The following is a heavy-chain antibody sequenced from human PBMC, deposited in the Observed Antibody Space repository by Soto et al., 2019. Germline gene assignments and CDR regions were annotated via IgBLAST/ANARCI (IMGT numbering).Heavy chain of an antibody. J-gene: IGHJ6*02. D-gene: IGHD3-10*01. CDR3: AKVIWVRGVTCMDV. Sequence: QVQLVESGGGVVQPGRSLRLSCAASGFTFSSYGMHWVRQAPGKGLEWVAVISYDGSNKYYADSVKGRFTISRDNSKNTLYLQMNSLRAEDTAVYYCAKVIWVRGVTCMDVWGQGTTVTVSS. CDR1: GFTFSSYG. CDR2: ISYDGSNK. V-gene: IGHV3-30*18.